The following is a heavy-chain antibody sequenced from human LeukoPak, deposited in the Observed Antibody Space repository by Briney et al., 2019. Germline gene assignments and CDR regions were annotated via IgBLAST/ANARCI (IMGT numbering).Heavy chain of an antibody. V-gene: IGHV1-69*04. CDR3: ARDGYCTNGVCYSGNNWFDP. D-gene: IGHD2-8*01. J-gene: IGHJ5*02. CDR1: GGTFSSYT. Sequence: SVKVSCKASGGTFSSYTISWVRQAPGQGLEWMGRIIPILGIANYAQKFQGRVTITADKSTSTAYMELSSLRSEDTAVYYCARDGYCTNGVCYSGNNWFDPWGQGTLVTVSS. CDR2: IIPILGIA.